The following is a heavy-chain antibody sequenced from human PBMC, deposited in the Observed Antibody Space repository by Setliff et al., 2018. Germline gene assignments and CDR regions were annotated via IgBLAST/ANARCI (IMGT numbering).Heavy chain of an antibody. CDR2: TIPMFRTT. V-gene: IGHV1-69*05. CDR3: ARERGDIVSTTSYYYYMDV. J-gene: IGHJ6*03. Sequence: RASVKVSCKASGGTFSNYGISWVRQAPGQGLEWMGGTIPMFRTTNYARKFQGRVTIITDESTSTAYMQLSSLGSEDTAVYYCARERGDIVSTTSYYYYMDVWGKGTTVTVSS. D-gene: IGHD5-12*01. CDR1: GGTFSNYG.